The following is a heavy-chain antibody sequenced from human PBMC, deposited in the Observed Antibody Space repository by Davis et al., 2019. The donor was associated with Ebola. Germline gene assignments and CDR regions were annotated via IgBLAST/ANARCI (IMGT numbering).Heavy chain of an antibody. V-gene: IGHV4-4*07. CDR2: IYTSGST. CDR3: ARGVILIVGATIFDY. D-gene: IGHD1-26*01. CDR1: GGSISSYY. Sequence: PSETLSLTCTVSGGSISSYYWSWIRQPAGKGLEWIGRIYTSGSTNYNPSLKSRVTISVDKSKNQFSLKLSSVTAADTAVYYCARGVILIVGATIFDYWGQGTLVTVSS. J-gene: IGHJ4*02.